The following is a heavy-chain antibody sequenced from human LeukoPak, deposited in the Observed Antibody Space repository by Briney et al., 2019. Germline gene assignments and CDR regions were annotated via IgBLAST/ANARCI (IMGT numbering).Heavy chain of an antibody. CDR1: GGSISSYY. Sequence: PSETLSLTCTVSGGSISSYYWSWIRQPPGKGLEWIRYFYYSENTNYNPSLKSRVTISVDTSKNQFSLKLNSVTDADTAVYYCARGQYYYDSSGSYPSDWGQGTLVTVSS. CDR3: ARGQYYYDSSGSYPSD. D-gene: IGHD3-22*01. J-gene: IGHJ4*02. V-gene: IGHV4-59*01. CDR2: FYYSENT.